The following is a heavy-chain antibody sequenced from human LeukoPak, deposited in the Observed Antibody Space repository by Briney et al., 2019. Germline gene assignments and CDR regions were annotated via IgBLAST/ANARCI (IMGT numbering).Heavy chain of an antibody. CDR1: GFTFSSYW. CDR2: IKQDGSEK. V-gene: IGHV3-7*01. D-gene: IGHD3-10*01. CDR3: ARVSTPVKRISMVRGVTIVGLYAFDI. J-gene: IGHJ3*02. Sequence: SGGSLRLSCAASGFTFSSYWMSWVRQAPGKGLEWVANIKQDGSEKYYVDSVKGRFTISRDNAKNSLYLQMNTLRAEDTAVYYCARVSTPVKRISMVRGVTIVGLYAFDIWGQGTMVTVSS.